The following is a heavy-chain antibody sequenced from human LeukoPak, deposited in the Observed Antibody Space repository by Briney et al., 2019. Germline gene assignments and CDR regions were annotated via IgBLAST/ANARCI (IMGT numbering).Heavy chain of an antibody. Sequence: SETLSLTCTVSVGSISSSSYHWGWIRQPPGKGLEWIASIYYSGTTYYNPSLKSRVTISVDTSKNQFSLKLSSVTAADTAVYYCTRSPPAGTSPHWGQGTLVTVSS. J-gene: IGHJ4*02. CDR1: VGSISSSSYH. D-gene: IGHD1-7*01. V-gene: IGHV4-39*07. CDR2: IYYSGTT. CDR3: TRSPPAGTSPH.